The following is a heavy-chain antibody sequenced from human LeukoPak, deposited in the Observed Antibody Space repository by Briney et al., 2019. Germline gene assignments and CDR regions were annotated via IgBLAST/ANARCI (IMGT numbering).Heavy chain of an antibody. CDR2: IYPRDSNT. J-gene: IGHJ5*02. V-gene: IGHV5-51*01. D-gene: IGHD6-13*01. CDR1: GYSFTSYW. Sequence: GESLKISCQGSGYSFTSYWIAWVRQMPGKGLEWMGIIYPRDSNTIYSPSFQGQVTISVDTSINTAYLQWISLKASDTAMYYCARHPIAAGGAYNWFDPWGQGTLVIVSS. CDR3: ARHPIAAGGAYNWFDP.